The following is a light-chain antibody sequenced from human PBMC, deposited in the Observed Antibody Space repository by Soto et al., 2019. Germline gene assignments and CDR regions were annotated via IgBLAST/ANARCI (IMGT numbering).Light chain of an antibody. J-gene: IGLJ3*02. CDR2: LEGSGSY. Sequence: QLVLTQSSSASASLGSSVKLTCTLSSGHNSYIIAWHQQQPGKAPRYLMKLEGSGSYNKGSGVPDRFSGSSSGADRYLTISHLQSEDEADYCCETWDSNTRVFGGGTKLTVL. CDR3: ETWDSNTRV. V-gene: IGLV4-60*03. CDR1: SGHNSYI.